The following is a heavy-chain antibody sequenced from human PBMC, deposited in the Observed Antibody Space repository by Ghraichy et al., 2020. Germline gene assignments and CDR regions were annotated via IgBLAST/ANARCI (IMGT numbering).Heavy chain of an antibody. CDR1: GFTFSSYG. J-gene: IGHJ4*02. CDR3: AKDGPWFGEFGSYFDY. D-gene: IGHD3-10*01. V-gene: IGHV3-30*18. Sequence: GGSLRLSCAASGFTFSSYGMHWVRQAPGKGLEWVAVISYDGSNKYYADSVKGRFTISRDNSKNTLYLQMNSLRAEDTAVYYCAKDGPWFGEFGSYFDYWGQGTLVTVSS. CDR2: ISYDGSNK.